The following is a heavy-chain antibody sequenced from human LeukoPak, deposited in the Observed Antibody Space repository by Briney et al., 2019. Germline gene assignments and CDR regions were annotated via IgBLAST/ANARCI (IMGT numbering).Heavy chain of an antibody. V-gene: IGHV1-18*01. D-gene: IGHD6-13*01. CDR1: GYTFTSYG. Sequence: ASVKVSCKASGYTFTSYGISWVRQAPGQRREWMGWISAYNGNTNYAQKLQGRVTMTTDTSTSTAYMELRSLRSDDTAVYYCASPYSSSWYGGAFDIWGQGTMVTVSS. J-gene: IGHJ3*02. CDR2: ISAYNGNT. CDR3: ASPYSSSWYGGAFDI.